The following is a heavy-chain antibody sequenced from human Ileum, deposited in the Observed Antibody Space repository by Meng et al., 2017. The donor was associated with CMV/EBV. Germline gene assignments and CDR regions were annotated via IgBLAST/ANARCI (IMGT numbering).Heavy chain of an antibody. CDR2: TYYRSKWFN. V-gene: IGHV6-1*01. J-gene: IGHJ4*02. Sequence: VLLRPSGPGLVKTSQTLLLSCAISGDSGSSTHVTWNWIRQSPSRGLEWLGRTYYRSKWFNDYALSVRGRITINPDISKNQLSLQLNSVTPEDTAVYYCVRLTGNSWLDYWGRGTLVTVSS. D-gene: IGHD6-13*01. CDR3: VRLTGNSWLDY. CDR1: GDSGSSTHVT.